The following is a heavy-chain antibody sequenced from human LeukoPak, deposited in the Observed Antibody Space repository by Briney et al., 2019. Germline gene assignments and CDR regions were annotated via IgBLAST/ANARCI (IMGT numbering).Heavy chain of an antibody. V-gene: IGHV1-69*05. CDR1: GGTFSSYA. Sequence: SVKVSCKASGGTFSSYAISWVRQAPGQGLEWMGGIIPIFGTANYAQKFQGRVTITTDESTSTAYMELSSLRSEDTAVYYCARLPSYDFWSEGYWGQGTLVTVSS. J-gene: IGHJ4*02. D-gene: IGHD3-3*01. CDR2: IIPIFGTA. CDR3: ARLPSYDFWSEGY.